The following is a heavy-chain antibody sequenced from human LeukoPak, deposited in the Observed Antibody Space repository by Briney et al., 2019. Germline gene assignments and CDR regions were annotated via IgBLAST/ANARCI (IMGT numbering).Heavy chain of an antibody. Sequence: GSLRLSCAASGFTFSSHWMYWVRQAPGKGLVWVSHIKTDGITTNYADSVKGRFTISRDNAKNTLYLQMNSLRAEDTAVYYCAGSYYADYGTTYSLDYWGQGTLVSVSS. CDR2: IKTDGITT. V-gene: IGHV3-74*01. CDR1: GFTFSSHW. J-gene: IGHJ4*02. D-gene: IGHD4-17*01. CDR3: AGSYYADYGTTYSLDY.